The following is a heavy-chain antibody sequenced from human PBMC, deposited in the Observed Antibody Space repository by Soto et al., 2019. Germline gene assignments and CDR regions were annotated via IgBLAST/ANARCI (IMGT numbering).Heavy chain of an antibody. J-gene: IGHJ6*02. CDR2: INSDGSST. V-gene: IGHV3-74*01. Sequence: GGSLRLSCAASGFTFSSYWMHWVRQAPGKGLVWVSRINSDGSSTSYADSVKGRFTISRENAKNTLYLQMNSLRAEDTAVYYCAREWGPELGYCSGGSCPSGMDVWGQGTTVTVSS. D-gene: IGHD2-15*01. CDR1: GFTFSSYW. CDR3: AREWGPELGYCSGGSCPSGMDV.